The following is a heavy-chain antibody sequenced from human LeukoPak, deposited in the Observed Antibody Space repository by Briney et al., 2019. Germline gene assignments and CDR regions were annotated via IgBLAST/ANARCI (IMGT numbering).Heavy chain of an antibody. CDR1: GFTFRSYE. D-gene: IGHD6-13*01. Sequence: GGSLRLSCAASGFTFRSYEMNWVRQAPGKGPEWVSYISGSGNTIYYADSVKGRFTISRDNAKDSLYLQINSLRAEDTAFYYCAREPIAPTGHPFDYWGQGTLVTVSS. V-gene: IGHV3-48*03. CDR3: AREPIAPTGHPFDY. J-gene: IGHJ4*02. CDR2: ISGSGNTI.